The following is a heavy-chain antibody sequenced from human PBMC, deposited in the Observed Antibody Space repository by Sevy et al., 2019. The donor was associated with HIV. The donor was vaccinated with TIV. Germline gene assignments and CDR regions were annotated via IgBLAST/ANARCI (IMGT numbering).Heavy chain of an antibody. CDR3: ARAASSGWWLTTLKLGYYYGMDV. D-gene: IGHD6-19*01. CDR2: ISYDGFKT. J-gene: IGHJ6*02. CDR1: GFTFSTYG. Sequence: GGSLRLSCAASGFTFSTYGMHWVRQAPGKGLEWVAVISYDGFKTYYADSMKGRFTISRDNSKNTLYLQMNSLRDEDTAVYYCARAASSGWWLTTLKLGYYYGMDVWGQGTTVTVSS. V-gene: IGHV3-30*03.